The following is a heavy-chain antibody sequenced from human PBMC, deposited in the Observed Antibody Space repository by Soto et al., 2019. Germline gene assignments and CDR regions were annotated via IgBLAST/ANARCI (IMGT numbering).Heavy chain of an antibody. V-gene: IGHV3-33*06. CDR1: GFTFSSYG. J-gene: IGHJ4*02. CDR2: IWYDGSNT. D-gene: IGHD3-10*01. CDR3: AKPPALLFDF. Sequence: GGSLRLSCAASGFTFSSYGMHWVRQAPGKGLEWVAVIWYDGSNTYYADSVKGRFTISRDNSKNTLYLQMNSLRVEDTAVYYCAKPPALLFDFWGQGPLVTLSS.